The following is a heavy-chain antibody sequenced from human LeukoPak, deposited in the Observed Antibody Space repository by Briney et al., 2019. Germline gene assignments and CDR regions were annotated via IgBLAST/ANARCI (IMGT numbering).Heavy chain of an antibody. V-gene: IGHV4-31*02. CDR3: ASHLNYYAKFDI. CDR1: GGYY. Sequence: GGYYWSWIRQHPGKGLEWIGYIYYSGSTYYNPSLKSRVTISVDTSKNQFSLKLSSVTATDTAVYYCASHLNYYAKFDIWGQGTMVTVSS. D-gene: IGHD3-10*01. J-gene: IGHJ3*02. CDR2: IYYSGST.